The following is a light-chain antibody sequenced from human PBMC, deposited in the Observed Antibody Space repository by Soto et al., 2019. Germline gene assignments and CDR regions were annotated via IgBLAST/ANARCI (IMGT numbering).Light chain of an antibody. V-gene: IGKV1-9*01. CDR3: QQLDSFPIP. CDR2: DAS. J-gene: IGKJ5*01. CDR1: QGFSRF. Sequence: DIQLTQSPSFLSASVGDRVTITCRASQGFSRFLAWYQEKPGEAPKLLIYDASTLQSGVPSRFSGSGSGTEFSLTISGLQPEDFATYYCQQLDSFPIPFGQGTRLEIK.